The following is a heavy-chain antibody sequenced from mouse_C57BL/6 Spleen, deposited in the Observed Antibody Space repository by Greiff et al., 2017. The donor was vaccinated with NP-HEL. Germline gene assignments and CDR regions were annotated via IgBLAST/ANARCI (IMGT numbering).Heavy chain of an antibody. CDR2: IDPNSGGT. D-gene: IGHD2-4*01. J-gene: IGHJ3*01. CDR3: ARVYDYDGAWFAY. V-gene: IGHV1-72*01. Sequence: QVQLQQPGAELVKPGASVKLSCKASGYTFTSYWMHWVKQRPGRGLEWIGRIDPNSGGTKYNEKFKSKATLTVDKPSSTAYMRLSSLTSEDAAVYYCARVYDYDGAWFAYWGQGTLVTVSA. CDR1: GYTFTSYW.